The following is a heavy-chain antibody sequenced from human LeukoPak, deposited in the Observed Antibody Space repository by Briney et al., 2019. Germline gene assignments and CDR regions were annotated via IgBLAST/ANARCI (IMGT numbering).Heavy chain of an antibody. CDR2: ISWNSGSI. Sequence: GGSLRLSCAASGFTFDDYAMHWVRQAPGKGLEWVSGISWNSGSIGYADSVKGRFTISRDNAKNSLYLQMNSLGAEDTALYYCAFAVAGTFYIDYWGQGTLVTVSS. CDR3: AFAVAGTFYIDY. D-gene: IGHD6-19*01. J-gene: IGHJ4*02. CDR1: GFTFDDYA. V-gene: IGHV3-9*01.